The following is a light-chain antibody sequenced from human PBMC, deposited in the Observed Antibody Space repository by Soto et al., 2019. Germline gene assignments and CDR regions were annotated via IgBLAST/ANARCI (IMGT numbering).Light chain of an antibody. J-gene: IGKJ1*01. CDR1: QRLSSNV. CDR3: QLYVISPWR. V-gene: IGKV3-20*01. Sequence: EIVLTQSPGTPTFSPAERATLSCRARQRLSSNVLAWSEVAPGQPTSFIIYDSSTRATAFADRLSGSGSGTGLSITMIGVEPVDFAVYYCQLYVISPWRLGQGTKVDI. CDR2: DSS.